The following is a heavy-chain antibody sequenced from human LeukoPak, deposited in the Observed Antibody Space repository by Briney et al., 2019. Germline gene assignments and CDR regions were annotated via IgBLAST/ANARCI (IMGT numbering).Heavy chain of an antibody. D-gene: IGHD2-15*01. Sequence: SVKVSCKASGGTFSSYAISWVRQAPGRGLEWMGGIIPIFGTANYAQKFQGRVTITTDESTSTAYMELSSLRSEDTAVYYCARGAWCSGGSCYSELNYYYYMDVWGKGTTVTVSS. J-gene: IGHJ6*03. CDR2: IIPIFGTA. CDR1: GGTFSSYA. CDR3: ARGAWCSGGSCYSELNYYYYMDV. V-gene: IGHV1-69*05.